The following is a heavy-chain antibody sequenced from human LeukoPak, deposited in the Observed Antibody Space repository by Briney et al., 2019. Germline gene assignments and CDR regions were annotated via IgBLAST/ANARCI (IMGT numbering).Heavy chain of an antibody. Sequence: GGSLRLSCAASGFTFSSYSMNWVRQAPGKGLEWVSSISSSSSYIYYADSVKGRFTISRDNAKNSLYLQMNSLRAEDTAVYYCARDSLGATKLRYFQHWGQGTLVTVSS. J-gene: IGHJ1*01. D-gene: IGHD1-26*01. V-gene: IGHV3-21*01. CDR2: ISSSSSYI. CDR1: GFTFSSYS. CDR3: ARDSLGATKLRYFQH.